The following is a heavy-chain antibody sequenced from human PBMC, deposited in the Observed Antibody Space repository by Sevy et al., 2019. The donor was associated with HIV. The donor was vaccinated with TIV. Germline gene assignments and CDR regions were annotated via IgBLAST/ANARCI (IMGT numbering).Heavy chain of an antibody. V-gene: IGHV4-34*01. D-gene: IGHD3-22*01. CDR2: INHSGST. CDR1: GGSFSGYY. CDR3: ARSYIYYDSSGYIDY. Sequence: SETLSLTCAVYGGSFSGYYWSWIRQPPGKGLEWIGEINHSGSTNYNPSLKSRFTISVDTSKNQFSLKLSSVTAADTAVYYCARSYIYYDSSGYIDYWGQGTLVTVSS. J-gene: IGHJ4*02.